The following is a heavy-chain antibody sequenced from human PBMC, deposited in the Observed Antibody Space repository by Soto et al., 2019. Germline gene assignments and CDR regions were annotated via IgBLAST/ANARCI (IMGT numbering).Heavy chain of an antibody. Sequence: ASVKVSCKTSGYTFTRNGISWVRQAPGQGLEWMGWISPKSGSIKYAQKLQGRVIMTTDTSTSTDYMELRSLRSDDKAVYYCVKDRDSNSWPSRDVWGKGTTVTVSS. CDR1: GYTFTRNG. CDR3: VKDRDSNSWPSRDV. D-gene: IGHD3-22*01. J-gene: IGHJ6*04. CDR2: ISPKSGSI. V-gene: IGHV1-18*01.